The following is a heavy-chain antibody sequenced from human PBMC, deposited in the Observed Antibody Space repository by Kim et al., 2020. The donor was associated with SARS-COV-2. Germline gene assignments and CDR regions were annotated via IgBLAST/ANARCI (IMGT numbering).Heavy chain of an antibody. J-gene: IGHJ3*02. Sequence: SETLSLTCTVSGGSISSSSYYWGWIRQPPGKGLEWIGSIYYSGSTYYNPSLKSRVTISVDTSKNQFSLKLSSVTAADTAVYYCARQRDYYDSSGYYGGLEAFDIWGQGTMVTVSS. CDR1: GGSISSSSYY. CDR3: ARQRDYYDSSGYYGGLEAFDI. CDR2: IYYSGST. D-gene: IGHD3-22*01. V-gene: IGHV4-39*01.